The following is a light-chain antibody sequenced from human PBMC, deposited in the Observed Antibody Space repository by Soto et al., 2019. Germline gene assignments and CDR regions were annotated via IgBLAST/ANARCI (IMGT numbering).Light chain of an antibody. CDR3: SSYTTSNTLWV. J-gene: IGLJ3*02. Sequence: QSALTQPASVSGSPGQSITISCTGSSSDVGDYDYVSWYQQHPGKAPKLMIFEVTNRPSGVSNRFSGSKSGNTASLTISGLQAEDEDDYYCSSYTTSNTLWVFGGGTKLTVL. CDR1: SSDVGDYDY. CDR2: EVT. V-gene: IGLV2-14*01.